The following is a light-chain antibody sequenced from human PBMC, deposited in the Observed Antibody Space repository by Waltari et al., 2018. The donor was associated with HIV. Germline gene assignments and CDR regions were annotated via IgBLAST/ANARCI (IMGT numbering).Light chain of an antibody. Sequence: QSVLTQPPSASGTPGQRVTISCSGCSSNIGSHFVYWYQQVAGTTPKLLIFRNNKRPSGAPDRFCGSQSGTSASLSISGLRPEDEADYYCATWDDSSSGSWVFGGGTKVTVL. V-gene: IGLV1-47*01. CDR1: SSNIGSHF. J-gene: IGLJ3*02. CDR3: ATWDDSSSGSWV. CDR2: RNN.